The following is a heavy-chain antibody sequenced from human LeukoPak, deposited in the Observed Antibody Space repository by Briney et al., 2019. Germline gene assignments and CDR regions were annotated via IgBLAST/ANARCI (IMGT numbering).Heavy chain of an antibody. CDR2: IIPIFGTA. D-gene: IGHD3-22*01. CDR1: GGTFSSYA. V-gene: IGHV1-69*05. Sequence: SVKVSCKASGGTFSSYAISWVRQAPGQGLEWMGRIIPIFGTANCAQKFQGRVTITTDESTSTAYMELSSLRSEDTAVYYCAGGGINYYDSSGVFDYWGQGTLVTVSS. J-gene: IGHJ4*02. CDR3: AGGGINYYDSSGVFDY.